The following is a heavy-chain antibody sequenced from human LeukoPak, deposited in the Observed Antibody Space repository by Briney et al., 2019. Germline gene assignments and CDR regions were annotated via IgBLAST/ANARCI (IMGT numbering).Heavy chain of an antibody. Sequence: EASVKVSCKASGYTFTSYAISWVRQAPGQGLEWMGGIIPIFGTANYAQKFQGRVTITADESTSTAYMELSSLRSEDTAVYYCARDLNGGIAAAGTGDNWFDPWGQGTLVTVSS. CDR3: ARDLNGGIAAAGTGDNWFDP. J-gene: IGHJ5*02. CDR2: IIPIFGTA. D-gene: IGHD6-13*01. CDR1: GYTFTSYA. V-gene: IGHV1-69*13.